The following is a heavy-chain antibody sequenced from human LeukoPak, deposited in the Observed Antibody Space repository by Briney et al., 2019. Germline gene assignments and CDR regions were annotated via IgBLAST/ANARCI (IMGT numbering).Heavy chain of an antibody. CDR2: ISESCDAT. J-gene: IGHJ5*02. CDR3: ASHYGSGSNNWLDP. D-gene: IGHD3-10*01. Sequence: GGSVRLSGLASGFTCRNFGMSWVRHTTGKGLEGVSAISESCDATFYADSVQGRFTISRDNSKYPLYLQMNSLGADDTAVYCCASHYGSGSNNWLDPWGQGTLVTVSS. V-gene: IGHV3-23*01. CDR1: GFTCRNFG.